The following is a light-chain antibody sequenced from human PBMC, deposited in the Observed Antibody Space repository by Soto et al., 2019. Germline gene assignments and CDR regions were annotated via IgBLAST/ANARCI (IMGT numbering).Light chain of an antibody. CDR2: EVS. CDR3: SSYTTSNTLV. J-gene: IGLJ2*01. V-gene: IGLV2-14*01. Sequence: ALTQPASVSGSPGQSITISCTGTSSDVGAYTYVSWYQQHPGKAPKLMIFEVSDRPSGVSNRFSGSKSGNTASLTISGLQAEDEADYYCSSYTTSNTLVFGGGTKVTVL. CDR1: SSDVGAYTY.